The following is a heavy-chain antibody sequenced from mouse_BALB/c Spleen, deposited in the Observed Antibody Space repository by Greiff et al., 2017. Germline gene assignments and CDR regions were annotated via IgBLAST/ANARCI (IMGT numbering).Heavy chain of an antibody. V-gene: IGHV5-9-3*01. CDR2: ISSGGSYT. CDR1: GFTFSSYA. Sequence: EVQGVESGGGLVKPGGSLKLSCAASGFTFSSYAMSWVRQTPEKRLEWVATISSGGSYTYYPDSVKGRFTISRDNAKNTLYLQMSRLRSEDTAMYYCARRGGITTVHDAMDYWGQGTSVTVSS. CDR3: ARRGGITTVHDAMDY. J-gene: IGHJ4*01. D-gene: IGHD1-1*01.